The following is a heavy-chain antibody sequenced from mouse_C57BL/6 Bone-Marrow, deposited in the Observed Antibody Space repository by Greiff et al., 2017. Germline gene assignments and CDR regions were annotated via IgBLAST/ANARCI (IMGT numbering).Heavy chain of an antibody. D-gene: IGHD2-4*01. CDR1: GFTFSDYY. Sequence: EVMLVESGGGLVQPGGSLKLSCAASGFTFSDYYMYWVRQTPEKRLEWVAYISNGGGSTYYPDTVKGRFTISRDNAKNTLYLQMSRLKSEDTAMYYCARPFYYDYDEGPWFAYWGQGTLVTVSA. CDR2: ISNGGGST. CDR3: ARPFYYDYDEGPWFAY. J-gene: IGHJ3*01. V-gene: IGHV5-12*01.